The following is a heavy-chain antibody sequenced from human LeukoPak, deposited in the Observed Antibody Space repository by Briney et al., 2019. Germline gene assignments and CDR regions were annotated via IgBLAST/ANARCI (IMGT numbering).Heavy chain of an antibody. Sequence: GGSLRLSCAASGFTFSSYGMHWVRQAPGKGLEWVAVISYDGSNKYYADSVKGQFTISRDNSKNTLYLQMNSLRAEDTAVYYCAKDFLYSYGSYGMDVWGQGTTVTVSS. CDR2: ISYDGSNK. D-gene: IGHD5-18*01. CDR3: AKDFLYSYGSYGMDV. V-gene: IGHV3-30*18. J-gene: IGHJ6*02. CDR1: GFTFSSYG.